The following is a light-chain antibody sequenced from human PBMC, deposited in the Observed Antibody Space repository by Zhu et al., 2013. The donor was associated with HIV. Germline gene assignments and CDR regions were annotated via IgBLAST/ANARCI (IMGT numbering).Light chain of an antibody. V-gene: IGKV1-39*01. Sequence: DIQMAQSPSSLSASVGDRVIITCRASRDITTYVNWYQQRPGKAPRVLIYAASTLQTGVPPRFSGSGSGTDFNLTIGGLQPEDSATYYCRQSYSNPRTFGQGTKVDIK. CDR3: RQSYSNPRT. CDR2: AAS. CDR1: RDITTY. J-gene: IGKJ2*01.